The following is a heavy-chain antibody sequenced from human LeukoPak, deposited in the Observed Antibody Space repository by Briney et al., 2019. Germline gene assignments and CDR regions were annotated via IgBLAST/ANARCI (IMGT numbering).Heavy chain of an antibody. CDR1: GFSFSNYD. D-gene: IGHD4-17*01. CDR2: ISTGGSTI. V-gene: IGHV3-48*03. Sequence: GGSLSLSCAASGFSFSNYDMNWVRQAPGKGLEWVSYISTGGSTIYYADSVKGRFTISRDNAKNSLFLQMNTLRAEDTAVYYCARAPRDYGAIPRGDYWGQGTLVTVSS. CDR3: ARAPRDYGAIPRGDY. J-gene: IGHJ4*02.